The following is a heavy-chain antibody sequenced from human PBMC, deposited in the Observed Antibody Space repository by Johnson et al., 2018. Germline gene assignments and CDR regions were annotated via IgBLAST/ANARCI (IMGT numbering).Heavy chain of an antibody. V-gene: IGHV3-9*01. J-gene: IGHJ6*02. CDR2: ISWNSGSI. CDR1: GFTFDDYA. Sequence: VQLVESGGGLVQPGRSLRLSCAASGFTFDDYAMHWVRQAPGKGLEWVSGISWNSGSIGYADSVKGQFIISRDNAKNSLYLQMNSLRPGDTALYYCARETGYCDYEATFSSYGMDVWGQGTTVTVSS. D-gene: IGHD4-17*01. CDR3: ARETGYCDYEATFSSYGMDV.